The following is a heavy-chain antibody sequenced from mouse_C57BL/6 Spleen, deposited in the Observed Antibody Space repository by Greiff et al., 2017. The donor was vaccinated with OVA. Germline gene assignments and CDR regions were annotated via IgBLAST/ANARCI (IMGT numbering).Heavy chain of an antibody. Sequence: EVKVVESGGGLVQPGGSMKLSCAASGFTFSDAWMDWVRQSPEKGLEWVAEIRNKANNHATYYAESVKGRFTISRDDSKSSVYLQMNSLRAEDTGIYYCTHNGLSYYFDYWGQGTTLTVSS. J-gene: IGHJ2*01. V-gene: IGHV6-6*01. CDR3: THNGLSYYFDY. D-gene: IGHD6-1*01. CDR2: IRNKANNHAT. CDR1: GFTFSDAW.